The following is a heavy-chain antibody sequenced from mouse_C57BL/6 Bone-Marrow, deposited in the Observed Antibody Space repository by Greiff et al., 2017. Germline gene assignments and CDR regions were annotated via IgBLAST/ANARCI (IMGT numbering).Heavy chain of an antibody. V-gene: IGHV1-82*01. J-gene: IGHJ4*01. CDR3: ARWRLRRAYYAMDY. D-gene: IGHD2-2*01. CDR2: IYPGDGDT. CDR1: GYAFSSSW. Sequence: LLESGPELVKPGASVKISCKASGYAFSSSWMNWVKQRPGKGLEWIGRIYPGDGDTNYNGKFKGKATLTADKSSSTAYMQLSSLTSEDSAVYFCARWRLRRAYYAMDYWGQGTSVTVSS.